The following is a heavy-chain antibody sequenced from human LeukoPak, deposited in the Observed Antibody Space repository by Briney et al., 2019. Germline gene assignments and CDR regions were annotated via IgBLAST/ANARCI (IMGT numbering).Heavy chain of an antibody. V-gene: IGHV1-8*01. J-gene: IGHJ5*02. CDR1: GYTFTSYD. Sequence: GASVKVSCKASGYTFTSYDINWVLQATGHGLEWMGWMNPNSGNTGYAQKFQGRVTMTRNTSISTAYMELSSLRSEDTAVYYCASGRGTLNWFDPWGQGTLVTVSS. CDR2: MNPNSGNT. CDR3: ASGRGTLNWFDP.